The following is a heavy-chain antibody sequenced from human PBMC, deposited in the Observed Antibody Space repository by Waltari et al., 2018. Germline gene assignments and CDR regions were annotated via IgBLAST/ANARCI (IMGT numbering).Heavy chain of an antibody. D-gene: IGHD6-19*01. J-gene: IGHJ4*02. CDR3: ARGGEQWLLPDYFDY. Sequence: QVQLQQWGAGLLKPSETLSLTCAVYGGSFSGYYWSWIRQPPGKGLEWIGEINHSGSTNYNPSLKSLVTISGDTAKNQFSLKLSSVTAADTAVYYCARGGEQWLLPDYFDYWGQGTLVTVSS. CDR1: GGSFSGYY. V-gene: IGHV4-34*01. CDR2: INHSGST.